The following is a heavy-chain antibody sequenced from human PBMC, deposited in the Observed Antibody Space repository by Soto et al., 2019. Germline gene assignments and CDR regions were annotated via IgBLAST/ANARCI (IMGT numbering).Heavy chain of an antibody. J-gene: IGHJ1*01. D-gene: IGHD3-16*02. CDR3: ARYRSAFYVDC. Sequence: PGGSLRLSCAASGFTLSDHHVDWVRQAPGKGLEWVGRSRDKDNGYTTEYAASVKGRFTISRDDSENSLYLQMNSLKTEDTAIYYGARYRSAFYVDCWGQGTQVTVSS. V-gene: IGHV3-72*01. CDR2: SRDKDNGYTT. CDR1: GFTLSDHH.